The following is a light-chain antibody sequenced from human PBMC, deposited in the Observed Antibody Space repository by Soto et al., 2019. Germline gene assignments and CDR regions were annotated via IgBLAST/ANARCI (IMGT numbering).Light chain of an antibody. Sequence: DIQMTQSPSTLSASVGDRVTITCRASQSISSWLAWYQQKPGKAPKLLIYDASSLESGVPSRFSGSGSGTGFTLTITSLQPEDSATYHCQQSYITPLTFGQGTRLEIK. J-gene: IGKJ5*01. CDR3: QQSYITPLT. CDR2: DAS. V-gene: IGKV1-5*01. CDR1: QSISSW.